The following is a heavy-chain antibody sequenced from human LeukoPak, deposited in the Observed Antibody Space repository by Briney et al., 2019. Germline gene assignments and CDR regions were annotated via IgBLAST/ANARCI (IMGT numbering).Heavy chain of an antibody. D-gene: IGHD1-26*01. Sequence: ASVNVSCKASGYTFTSYGISWVRRAPGQGLEWMVWISAYNGNTNYAQQLQGRSTITPDTSTSTAYMELRSLRYDDTAVYYCARDLGTGEFDYWGQGTLVTVSS. V-gene: IGHV1-18*01. CDR3: ARDLGTGEFDY. J-gene: IGHJ4*02. CDR1: GYTFTSYG. CDR2: ISAYNGNT.